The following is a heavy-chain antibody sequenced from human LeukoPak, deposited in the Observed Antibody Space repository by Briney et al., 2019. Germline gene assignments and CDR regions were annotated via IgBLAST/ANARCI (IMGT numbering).Heavy chain of an antibody. J-gene: IGHJ4*02. V-gene: IGHV3-7*01. CDR3: ARDKPRGSYYGSIFDS. Sequence: PGGSLRLSCEASGFTFSSYWMSWLRQAPGKGLEWVANIRDDGGEIYYVDPVKGRFTISRDNAKSSLLLQMNSLRAEDAAVYYCARDKPRGSYYGSIFDSWGQGTLVTVSS. D-gene: IGHD1-26*01. CDR1: GFTFSSYW. CDR2: IRDDGGEI.